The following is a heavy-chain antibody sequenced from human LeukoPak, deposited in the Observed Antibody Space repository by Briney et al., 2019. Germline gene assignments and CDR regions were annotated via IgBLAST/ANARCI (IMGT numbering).Heavy chain of an antibody. J-gene: IGHJ4*02. CDR3: AKRETYYYDSSGYYYDY. D-gene: IGHD3-22*01. V-gene: IGHV1-69*04. CDR2: IIPILGIA. Sequence: SVKVSCKASGGTFSSYAISWVRQAPGQGLEWMGRIIPILGIANYAQKFQGRVTITADKSTSTAYMELSSLRSEDTAVYYCAKRETYYYDSSGYYYDYWGQGTLVTVST. CDR1: GGTFSSYA.